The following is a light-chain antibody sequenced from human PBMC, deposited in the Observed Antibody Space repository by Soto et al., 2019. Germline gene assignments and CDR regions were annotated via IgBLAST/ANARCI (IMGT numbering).Light chain of an antibody. CDR1: SSDVGSYNL. CDR2: EVS. CDR3: CSYAGSSTFPYV. Sequence: QSVLTQPASVSGAPGQXITISCTGNSSDVGSYNLVSWYQHHPGKAPKLMIYEVSKRPSGVSNRFSGSKSGNTASLTISGLQAEDEADYYCCSYAGSSTFPYVFGTGTKVTVL. V-gene: IGLV2-23*02. J-gene: IGLJ1*01.